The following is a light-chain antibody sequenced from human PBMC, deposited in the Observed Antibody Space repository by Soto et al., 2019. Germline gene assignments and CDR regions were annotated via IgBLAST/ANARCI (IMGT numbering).Light chain of an antibody. Sequence: DIQMTQSPSSLSASIGDRVSFTCQASQDISKFLNWYQHKPGQAPSLLIYDASKSHFGVPSRFSGSGSGRDFTFTISSLQPEDNATYYCQQYENRPYTFGPGTKVDVK. V-gene: IGKV1-33*01. CDR3: QQYENRPYT. CDR2: DAS. CDR1: QDISKF. J-gene: IGKJ3*01.